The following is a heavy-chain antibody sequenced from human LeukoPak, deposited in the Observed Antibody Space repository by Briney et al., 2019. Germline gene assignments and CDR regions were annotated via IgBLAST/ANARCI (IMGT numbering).Heavy chain of an antibody. D-gene: IGHD5-18*01. CDR3: ARGGSDTAMAHDY. Sequence: GGSLRLSCAASGFTFSNHWMRWVRQAPGKGLMWVSRINRGGSRTDYADSVKGRFTISRDDAKNTLYLQLNSLRAEDTAVYFCARGGSDTAMAHDYWGQGTLVTVSS. CDR2: INRGGSRT. CDR1: GFTFSNHW. V-gene: IGHV3-74*01. J-gene: IGHJ4*02.